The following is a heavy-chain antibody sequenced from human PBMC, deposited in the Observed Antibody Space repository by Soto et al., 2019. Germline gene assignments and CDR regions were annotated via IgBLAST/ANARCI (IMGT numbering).Heavy chain of an antibody. D-gene: IGHD7-27*01. J-gene: IGHJ6*02. V-gene: IGHV3-30*18. Sequence: GGSLRLSCAASGFTFSSYWMHWVRQAPGKGLEWVTTVSFDSKNKYYIDSVEGRFTISGDNSKKMLYLQMNSLRHEDMAVYYCAKETVEATYSFYGMDVWGPGTTVTVSS. CDR2: VSFDSKNK. CDR1: GFTFSSYW. CDR3: AKETVEATYSFYGMDV.